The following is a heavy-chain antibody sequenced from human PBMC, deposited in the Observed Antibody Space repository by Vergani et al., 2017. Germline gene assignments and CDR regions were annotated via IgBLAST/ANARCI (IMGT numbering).Heavy chain of an antibody. CDR3: ASRPIDMSLDC. CDR1: GFTFSSYA. D-gene: IGHD3-9*01. CDR2: ISYDGSNK. Sequence: QVQLVESGGGVVQPGRSLRLSCAASGFTFSSYAMLWVRQAPGKGLEWVAVISYDGSNKYYADSVKGRFTISRENSKNTLYLQMNSLRAEDTAVYYCASRPIDMSLDCWGEGNLVRVSS. V-gene: IGHV3-30-3*01. J-gene: IGHJ4*02.